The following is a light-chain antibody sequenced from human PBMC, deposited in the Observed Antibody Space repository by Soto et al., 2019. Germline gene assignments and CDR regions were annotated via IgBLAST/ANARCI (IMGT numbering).Light chain of an antibody. CDR2: GNN. J-gene: IGLJ1*01. Sequence: QSVLTQPPSVSGAPGQRVTISCTGSSSNIGAGYDVHYYQQLPGRAPKLLIYGNNNRPSGVPDRFSGSKSGTPASLAITGLRADDEADYYCQSYDIGLSGFVFGTGTKVTVL. CDR1: SSNIGAGYD. V-gene: IGLV1-40*01. CDR3: QSYDIGLSGFV.